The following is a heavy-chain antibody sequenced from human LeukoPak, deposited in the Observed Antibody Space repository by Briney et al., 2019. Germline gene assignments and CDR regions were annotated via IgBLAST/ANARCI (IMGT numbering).Heavy chain of an antibody. CDR2: IRYDGSNK. D-gene: IGHD1-26*01. CDR3: AKSGGRSRALDAFDI. J-gene: IGHJ3*02. Sequence: PGGSLRLSCAASGFTFSSYGMHGVRQAPGKGLEWVALIRYDGSNKYYADSVKGRFTISRDNSKNTLYLQMNSLRAEDTAVYYCAKSGGRSRALDAFDIWGQGTMVTVSS. CDR1: GFTFSSYG. V-gene: IGHV3-30*02.